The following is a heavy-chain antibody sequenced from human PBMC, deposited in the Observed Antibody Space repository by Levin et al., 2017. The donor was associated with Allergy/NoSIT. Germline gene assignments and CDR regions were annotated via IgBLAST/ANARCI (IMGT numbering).Heavy chain of an antibody. CDR3: ARGGSGYTRDYFDF. D-gene: IGHD5-12*01. CDR2: IYPGDSDT. J-gene: IGHJ4*02. Sequence: ASVKVSCQGSGYSFSNYWIGWVRQTPGRGLEWMGVIYPGDSDTRYSPSFQGRVTISADRSINTAYLQWSTLRASDTAMYYCARGGSGYTRDYFDFWGQGTLVTV. V-gene: IGHV5-51*01. CDR1: GYSFSNYW.